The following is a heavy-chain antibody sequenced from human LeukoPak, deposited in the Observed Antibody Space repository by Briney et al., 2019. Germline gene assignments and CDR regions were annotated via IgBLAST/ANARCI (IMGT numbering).Heavy chain of an antibody. J-gene: IGHJ4*02. CDR1: GFTFSTYN. CDR2: ITTGSTDI. Sequence: GGSLRLSCAASGFTFSTYNMYWIRQAPGKGLEWVSSITTGSTDIYYADSLKGRFTISRDDAKNSVYLQMNSLRVEDTAVYYCARDLPGVPIDHWGQGILVTVSS. CDR3: ARDLPGVPIDH. V-gene: IGHV3-21*06. D-gene: IGHD7-27*01.